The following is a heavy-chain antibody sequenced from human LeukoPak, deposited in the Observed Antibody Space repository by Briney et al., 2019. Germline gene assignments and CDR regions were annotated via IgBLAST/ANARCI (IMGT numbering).Heavy chain of an antibody. CDR3: ARARFGELLGRFDP. CDR1: GGSFSGYY. CDR2: INHSGST. V-gene: IGHV4-34*01. Sequence: PSETLSLTCAVYGGSFSGYYWSRIRQPPGKGLEWIGEINHSGSTNYNPSLKSRVTISVDTSKNQFSLKLSSVTAADTAVYYCARARFGELLGRFDPWGQGTLVTVSS. J-gene: IGHJ5*02. D-gene: IGHD3-10*01.